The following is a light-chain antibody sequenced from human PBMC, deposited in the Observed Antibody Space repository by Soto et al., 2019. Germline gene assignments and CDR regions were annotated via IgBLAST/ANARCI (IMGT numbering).Light chain of an antibody. J-gene: IGKJ1*01. CDR2: GIS. CDR1: HTISSSY. Sequence: EIVLTQSPGTVSLSPLVIATLSFMASHTISSSYLAWYQQKPGQAPRLLMYGISRRATGIPDRFSGSGSGTDFTLTITRLEPEDFAVYYCQQYVTSSPRTFGQGTKVDIK. CDR3: QQYVTSSPRT. V-gene: IGKV3-20*01.